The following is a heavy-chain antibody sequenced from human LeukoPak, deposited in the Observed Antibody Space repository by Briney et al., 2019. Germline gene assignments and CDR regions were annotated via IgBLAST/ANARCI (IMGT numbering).Heavy chain of an antibody. V-gene: IGHV3-7*01. CDR2: IKREGSEK. J-gene: IGHJ4*02. CDR1: GFMFSNYW. Sequence: GGSLRLSCAASGFMFSNYWMTWVRQAPGKGVEWVANIKREGSEKHYVESVKGRLTISRDNAKNLLYLQMSSLRAEDTAVYYCARLPADDSVFDHWGQGTLVTVSS. CDR3: ARLPADDSVFDH. D-gene: IGHD2-15*01.